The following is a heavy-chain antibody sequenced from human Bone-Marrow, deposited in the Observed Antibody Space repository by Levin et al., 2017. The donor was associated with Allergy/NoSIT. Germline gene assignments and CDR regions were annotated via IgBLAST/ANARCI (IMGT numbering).Heavy chain of an antibody. CDR1: GYTFTAYF. Sequence: ASVKVSCKASGYTFTAYFLHWVRQAPGQRLEWMGWINPNSGGTRNAQSFQGRVTMTRDTTMPTAYMELSGLRYDDTALYYCARAVPATQALDFWGQGTLVTVSS. J-gene: IGHJ4*02. V-gene: IGHV1-2*02. D-gene: IGHD6-19*01. CDR2: INPNSGGT. CDR3: ARAVPATQALDF.